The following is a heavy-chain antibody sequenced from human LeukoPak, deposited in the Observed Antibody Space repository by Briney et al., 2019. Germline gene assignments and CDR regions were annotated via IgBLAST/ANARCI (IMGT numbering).Heavy chain of an antibody. CDR1: GGSISSYY. CDR3: ARYGDGVLTSNDY. CDR2: IYYTGST. D-gene: IGHD2/OR15-2a*01. J-gene: IGHJ4*02. V-gene: IGHV4-59*01. Sequence: SETLSLTCTVSGGSISSYYWSWIRQPPGKGLEWIGYIYYTGSTNYNPSLKSRVAMSVDTSKNQFSLRLSSVTAADTAVYYCARYGDGVLTSNDYWGQGTLVTVSS.